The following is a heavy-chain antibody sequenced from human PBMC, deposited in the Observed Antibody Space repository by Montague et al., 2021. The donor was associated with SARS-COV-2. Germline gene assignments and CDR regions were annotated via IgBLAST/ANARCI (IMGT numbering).Heavy chain of an antibody. D-gene: IGHD3-10*01. CDR1: GGSISSSSYY. J-gene: IGHJ5*02. CDR2: IYYSGST. V-gene: IGHV4-39*01. Sequence: SETLSLTCTVSGGSISSSSYYWGWIRQPPGKGLEWIGSIYYSGSTYYNPSLKSRVTISVDTSKNQFSLKLSSVTAADRAVYYCARQGRISMVRLNWFDPWGQGTLVTVSS. CDR3: ARQGRISMVRLNWFDP.